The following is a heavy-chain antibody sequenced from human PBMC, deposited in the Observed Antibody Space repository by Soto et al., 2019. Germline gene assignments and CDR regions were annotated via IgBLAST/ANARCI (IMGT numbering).Heavy chain of an antibody. J-gene: IGHJ3*02. Sequence: EVQLVQSGGGLVQPGGSLRLSCMASGFTLSPYWMAWVRQAPGKGLEWVANIKGDETKKYYVDSVKGRFTISRDNAKNSLFPEMNSLRAEDTAVYYCVRDLNYAVLTVYDDVFDTWGQGTMVTAPS. CDR1: GFTLSPYW. V-gene: IGHV3-7*01. D-gene: IGHD3-9*01. CDR3: VRDLNYAVLTVYDDVFDT. CDR2: IKGDETKK.